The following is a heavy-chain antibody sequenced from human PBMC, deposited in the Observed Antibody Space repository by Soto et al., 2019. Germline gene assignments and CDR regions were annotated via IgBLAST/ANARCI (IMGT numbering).Heavy chain of an antibody. Sequence: GASVKVSCKASGYTFTRFGISWVRQAPGQGLEWMGWISAFNGATNYAQKFQDRITMTTDTPTSTAYMELRSLRSDDTAVYYCASRGFGAAAGTGGDDAFDIWGQGTMVTVSS. CDR3: ASRGFGAAAGTGGDDAFDI. D-gene: IGHD6-13*01. CDR2: ISAFNGAT. CDR1: GYTFTRFG. V-gene: IGHV1-18*01. J-gene: IGHJ3*02.